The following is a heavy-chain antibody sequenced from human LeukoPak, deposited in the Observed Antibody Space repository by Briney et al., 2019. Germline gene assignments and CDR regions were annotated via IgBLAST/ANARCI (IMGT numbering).Heavy chain of an antibody. V-gene: IGHV3-21*01. J-gene: IGHJ6*04. Sequence: GGSLRLSCAASGFTLRSYTMNWVRQAPGKGLEWVSSIGISSNKIYYADSVKGRFIISRDNAKNSVYLQMNSLRVEDTAVYYCARRGLPDVWGKGTTVTVSS. CDR1: GFTLRSYT. D-gene: IGHD2-15*01. CDR2: IGISSNKI. CDR3: ARRGLPDV.